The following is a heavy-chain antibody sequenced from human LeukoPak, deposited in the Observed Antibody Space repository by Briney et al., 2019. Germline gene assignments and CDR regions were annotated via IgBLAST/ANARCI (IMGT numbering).Heavy chain of an antibody. CDR2: IYTSGST. V-gene: IGHV4-61*02. CDR1: GSFISSGSYY. J-gene: IGHJ4*02. Sequence: PSETLSLTCTVSGSFISSGSYYWSWIRQPAGKGLEWIGRIYTSGSTNYNPSLKSRVTISVDTSKNQFSLKLSSVTAADTAVYYCARLGKLHYFDYWGQGTLVTVSS. CDR3: ARLGKLHYFDY. D-gene: IGHD1-1*01.